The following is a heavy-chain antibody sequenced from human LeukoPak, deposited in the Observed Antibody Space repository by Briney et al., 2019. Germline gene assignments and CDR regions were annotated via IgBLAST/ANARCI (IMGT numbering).Heavy chain of an antibody. CDR3: ARDFAHSDFWSGKYYFDY. J-gene: IGHJ4*02. V-gene: IGHV3-7*01. CDR1: GFTFSSYW. CDR2: INQEGREK. D-gene: IGHD3-3*01. Sequence: GGSLRLSCAASGFTFSSYWMRWVRQAPGKGREGVGNINQEGREKYYVDSVKGRFTISRKNEKNSLYLQMNSLRAEDTAVYYCARDFAHSDFWSGKYYFDYWGQGTLVTVSS.